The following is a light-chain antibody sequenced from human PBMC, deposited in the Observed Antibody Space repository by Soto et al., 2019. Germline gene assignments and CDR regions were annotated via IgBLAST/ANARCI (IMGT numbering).Light chain of an antibody. V-gene: IGKV3-15*01. J-gene: IGKJ2*01. CDR3: QQYNNWPPYT. CDR1: QSVRSD. CDR2: GAS. Sequence: EIVMTQSPATLSVSPGERATLSCRASQSVRSDLAWYQQKPGQPPRFLIYGASTRATGIPARFSGSGSGKEFTLTISNLQSEDFAVYYCQQYNNWPPYTFGQGTKLEIK.